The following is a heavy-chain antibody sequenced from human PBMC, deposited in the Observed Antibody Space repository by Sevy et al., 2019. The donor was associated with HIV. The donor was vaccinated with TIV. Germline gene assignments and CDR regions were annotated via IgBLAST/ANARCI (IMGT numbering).Heavy chain of an antibody. CDR3: ARERQLVLDY. CDR2: IYYSGST. J-gene: IGHJ4*02. D-gene: IGHD6-13*01. Sequence: SETLSLTCTVSGGSISSYYWSWIRQPPGKGLEWIGYIYYSGSTNYNPSLKSRVTISVDTSNSQFSLKLSSVTAADTAVYYCARERQLVLDYWGQGTLVTVSS. CDR1: GGSISSYY. V-gene: IGHV4-59*01.